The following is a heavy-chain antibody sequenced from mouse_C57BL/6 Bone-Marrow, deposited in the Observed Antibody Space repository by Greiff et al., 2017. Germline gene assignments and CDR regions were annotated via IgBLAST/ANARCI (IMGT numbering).Heavy chain of an antibody. CDR3: ARTVGRWYFDV. V-gene: IGHV1-19*01. CDR2: INPYNGGT. CDR1: GYTFTDYY. Sequence: VQLQQSGPVLVKPGASVKMSCKASGYTFTDYYMNWVKQSHGKSLEWIGVINPYNGGTSYNQKFKGKATLTVDKSSSTAYMESNSLTSEDSAVYYCARTVGRWYFDVWGTGTTVTVSS. J-gene: IGHJ1*03. D-gene: IGHD1-1*01.